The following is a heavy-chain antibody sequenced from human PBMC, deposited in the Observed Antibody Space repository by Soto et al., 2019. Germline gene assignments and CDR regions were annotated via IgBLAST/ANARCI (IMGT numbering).Heavy chain of an antibody. CDR1: GGSISSYY. CDR2: IYYSGST. CDR3: ARVNFSSYYYYGMDV. D-gene: IGHD3-3*01. V-gene: IGHV4-59*01. J-gene: IGHJ6*02. Sequence: KPSETLSLTCTVSGGSISSYYWSWIRQPPGKGLEWIGYIYYSGSTNYNPSLKSRVTISVDTSKNQFSLKLSSVTAADTAVYYCARVNFSSYYYYGMDVWGQGTTVTVSS.